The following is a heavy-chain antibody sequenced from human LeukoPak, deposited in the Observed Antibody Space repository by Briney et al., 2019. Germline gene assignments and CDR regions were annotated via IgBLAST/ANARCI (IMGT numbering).Heavy chain of an antibody. D-gene: IGHD3-3*01. V-gene: IGHV4-34*01. J-gene: IGHJ4*02. CDR3: ARIGSTIFGVVIQTRTYYLDY. CDR2: INHSGST. Sequence: PSETLSLTCAVYGGSFSGYYWSWIRQPPGKGLEWIGEINHSGSTNYNPSLKSRVTISVDTSKNQFSLKLSSVTAADTAVYYCARIGSTIFGVVIQTRTYYLDYWGQGTLVTVSS. CDR1: GGSFSGYY.